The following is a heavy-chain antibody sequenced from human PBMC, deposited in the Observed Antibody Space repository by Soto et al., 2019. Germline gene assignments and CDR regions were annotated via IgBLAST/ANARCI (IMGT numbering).Heavy chain of an antibody. CDR3: ARAGGRYFDWLGHYRYYYYGMDV. CDR2: IIPNCGNA. D-gene: IGHD3-9*01. Sequence: SVKVSCKASGYIFTNYDINWVRQATGQGLEYMGWIIPNCGNANYVQKFQGRVTITADESTSTAYMELSSLRSEDTAVYYCARAGGRYFDWLGHYRYYYYGMDVWGQGTTVTVSS. V-gene: IGHV1-69*13. J-gene: IGHJ6*02. CDR1: GYIFTNYD.